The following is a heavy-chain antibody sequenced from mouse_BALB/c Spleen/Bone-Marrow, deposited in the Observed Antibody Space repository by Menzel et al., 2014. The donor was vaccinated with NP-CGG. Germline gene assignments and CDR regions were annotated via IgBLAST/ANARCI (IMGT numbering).Heavy chain of an antibody. CDR3: TRDPYYYGSSYAMDY. J-gene: IGHJ4*01. CDR2: ISSGGSYT. CDR1: RLTFSSYT. V-gene: IGHV5-6-4*01. Sequence: EVKAVESGGGLVKPGGFLKLSCAASRLTFSSYTMSWVRQTPEKRLEWVATISSGGSYTYYPVSVKDRFTISRDNAKNTLCLQMSSLKSEGTAMYYCTRDPYYYGSSYAMDYWGQGTSGTSSS. D-gene: IGHD1-1*01.